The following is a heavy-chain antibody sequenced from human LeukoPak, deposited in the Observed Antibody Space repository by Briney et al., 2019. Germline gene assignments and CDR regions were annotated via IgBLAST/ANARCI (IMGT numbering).Heavy chain of an antibody. CDR1: GFTFSSYW. Sequence: GGSLRLSCAASGFTFSSYWMSWVRQAPGEGLEWVANIKQDGSEKYYVDSVKGRFTISRDNAKNSLYLQMNSLRAEDTAVYYCARAGFTYYYDSSGYTKFDYWGQGTLVTASS. D-gene: IGHD3-22*01. V-gene: IGHV3-7*01. CDR3: ARAGFTYYYDSSGYTKFDY. CDR2: IKQDGSEK. J-gene: IGHJ4*02.